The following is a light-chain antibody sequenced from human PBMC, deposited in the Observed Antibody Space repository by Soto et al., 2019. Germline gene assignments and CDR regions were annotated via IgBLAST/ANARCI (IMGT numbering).Light chain of an antibody. CDR2: DAS. CDR1: QSVSTN. Sequence: EIVMTHFPSTLSYSPGERVTRCCRASQSVSTNVAWYQQKPGEAPRLLIFDASARAVDIPGRFSGSVSGTEFTLTISSLQPEDFAVYFCHSYDKWPPGTFGQGTKVDIK. V-gene: IGKV3D-15*01. CDR3: HSYDKWPPGT. J-gene: IGKJ1*01.